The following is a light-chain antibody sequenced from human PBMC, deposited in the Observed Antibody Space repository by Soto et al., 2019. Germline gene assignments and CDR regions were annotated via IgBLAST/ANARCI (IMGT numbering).Light chain of an antibody. CDR3: SSLSDSRNLL. Sequence: QSALTQPASVSGSPGQSITISCSGTSSDVGGYKYVSWYQHHPGKAPKLLICDVSNRPSGISDRFSGSKSGNAASLTISGLQADDEADYYCSSLSDSRNLLFGTGTKLTVL. J-gene: IGLJ1*01. CDR2: DVS. V-gene: IGLV2-14*01. CDR1: SSDVGGYKY.